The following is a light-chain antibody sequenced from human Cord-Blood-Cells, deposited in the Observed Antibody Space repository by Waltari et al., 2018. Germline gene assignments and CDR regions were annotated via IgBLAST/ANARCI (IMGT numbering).Light chain of an antibody. V-gene: IGLV2-14*01. Sequence: QSALTQPASVSGSPGQSITISCTGTSRDVGGYTYVSWYQQHPGKAPKLMIYEVSNRPSGVSNRFSGSKSGNTASLTISGLQAEDEADYYCSSYTSSSIPYVFGTGTKVTVL. CDR2: EVS. CDR1: SRDVGGYTY. CDR3: SSYTSSSIPYV. J-gene: IGLJ1*01.